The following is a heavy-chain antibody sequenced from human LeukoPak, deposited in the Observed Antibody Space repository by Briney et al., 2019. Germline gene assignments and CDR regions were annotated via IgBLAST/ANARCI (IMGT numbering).Heavy chain of an antibody. CDR1: GGTFSSYA. J-gene: IGHJ3*02. V-gene: IGHV1-69*01. D-gene: IGHD6-19*01. CDR3: GRGGEIAVALGGAFDI. Sequence: GSSVKVSCKASGGTFSSYAISWVRQAPGQGLEWMGGIIPIFGTANYAQKFQGRVTITADESTSTAYMELSSLRSEDTAVYYCGRGGEIAVALGGAFDIWGQGTMVTVSS. CDR2: IIPIFGTA.